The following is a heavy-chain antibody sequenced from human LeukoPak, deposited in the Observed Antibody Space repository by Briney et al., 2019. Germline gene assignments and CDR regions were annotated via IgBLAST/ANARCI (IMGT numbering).Heavy chain of an antibody. CDR1: GASISNYY. J-gene: IGHJ3*02. D-gene: IGHD1-14*01. Sequence: KSSETLSLTCSVSGASISNYYWSWIRQPAGKGLEFIGLFYNSGSTNCNPSLKSRVTMSVDTSKNQFSLKLSPVTAADTAVYYCAREGDHDAFDIWGQGTMVTVSS. CDR3: AREGDHDAFDI. V-gene: IGHV4-4*07. CDR2: FYNSGST.